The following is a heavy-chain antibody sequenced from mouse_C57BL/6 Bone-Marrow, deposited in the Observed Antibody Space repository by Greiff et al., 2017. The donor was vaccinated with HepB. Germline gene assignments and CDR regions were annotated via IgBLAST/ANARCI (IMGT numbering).Heavy chain of an antibody. V-gene: IGHV14-2*01. CDR1: GFNIKDYY. CDR2: IDPEDGEI. CDR3: ATEGYGSSPFAY. Sequence: EVQLQQSGAELVKPGASVKLSCTASGFNIKDYYMHWVKQRTEQGLEWIGRIDPEDGEIKYAPKFQGKATITADTSSNTAYLQLSSLTSEDTAVYYCATEGYGSSPFAYWGQGTLVTVSA. J-gene: IGHJ3*01. D-gene: IGHD1-1*01.